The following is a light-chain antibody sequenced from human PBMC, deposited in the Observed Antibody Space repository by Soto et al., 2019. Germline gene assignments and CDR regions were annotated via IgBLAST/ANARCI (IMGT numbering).Light chain of an antibody. CDR3: QQYNKWWT. V-gene: IGKV3-15*01. J-gene: IGKJ1*01. CDR2: GAS. Sequence: EIVTTQSPATLSVSPGERATLSCRASQSVSSNLAWYQQKHGQAPRLLIYGASTRATGIPARFSGSGSGTEFTLTISRLKYEDFAVYYCQQYNKWWTFGQGTKVEIK. CDR1: QSVSSN.